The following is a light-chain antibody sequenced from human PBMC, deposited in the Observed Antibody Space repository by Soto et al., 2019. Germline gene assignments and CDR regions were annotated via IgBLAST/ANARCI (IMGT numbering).Light chain of an antibody. Sequence: QSALTQPASVSGSPGQSITISCTGTSSDVGGYNFVSWYQQHPGKVPKLMIFDVNRRPSGVSDRFSGSKSGNTASLCISGLQAEDEGDYYCCSYTSSSTHVFGSGTKLTVL. CDR3: CSYTSSSTHV. J-gene: IGLJ1*01. CDR2: DVN. V-gene: IGLV2-14*03. CDR1: SSDVGGYNF.